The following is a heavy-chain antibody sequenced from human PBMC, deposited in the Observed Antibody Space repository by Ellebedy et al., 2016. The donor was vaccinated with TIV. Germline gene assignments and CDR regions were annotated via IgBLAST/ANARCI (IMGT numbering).Heavy chain of an antibody. V-gene: IGHV4-59*01. CDR2: MYYSGSS. CDR1: GGSIRNYY. D-gene: IGHD2-2*01. Sequence: MPGGSLRLSCTVSGGSIRNYYCTWIRQPPGKGLEWIGHMYYSGSSNYNPSLKSRVTMSIDTSKNQFSLKMRSVTAADTAVYYCAASESADSDYWGPGTLVTVSS. J-gene: IGHJ4*02. CDR3: AASESADSDY.